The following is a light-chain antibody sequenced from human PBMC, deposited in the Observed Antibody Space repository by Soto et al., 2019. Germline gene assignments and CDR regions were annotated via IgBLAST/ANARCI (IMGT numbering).Light chain of an antibody. V-gene: IGLV2-8*01. Sequence: QSALTQPPSASGSPGQSVTISCTGTSSDVGGYNYVSWYQQHPGKAPKLMIYEVSKRPSGVPDRFSGSKSRNTASLTVSGLQAEDEADYYCSSYAGSLYVFGTGTKLTVL. CDR3: SSYAGSLYV. CDR2: EVS. J-gene: IGLJ1*01. CDR1: SSDVGGYNY.